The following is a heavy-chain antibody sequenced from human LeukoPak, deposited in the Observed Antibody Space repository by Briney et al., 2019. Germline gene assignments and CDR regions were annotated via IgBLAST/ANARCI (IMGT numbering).Heavy chain of an antibody. Sequence: GGSLRLSCAASGFTFSSYWMSWVRQAPGKVLEWVANIKQDGSEKYYVDSVKGRFTISRDNAKNSLYLQMNSLRAEDTAVYYCARNQDSSGYPGHDYWGQGTLVTVSS. V-gene: IGHV3-7*01. CDR2: IKQDGSEK. D-gene: IGHD3-22*01. CDR3: ARNQDSSGYPGHDY. J-gene: IGHJ4*02. CDR1: GFTFSSYW.